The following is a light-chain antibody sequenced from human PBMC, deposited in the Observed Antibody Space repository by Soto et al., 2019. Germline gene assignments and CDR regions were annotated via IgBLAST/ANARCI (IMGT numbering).Light chain of an antibody. Sequence: QTVVTQEPSLTVSPGGTVTLTCGSSPGAVTNGHYPYWFQQKPGQAPRTLIYDTTNRHSWTPARFSDALLGGKAALTLSGAQPEDEAEYYCLLSYNGPYVFGTGTKLTVL. V-gene: IGLV7-46*01. CDR3: LLSYNGPYV. CDR2: DTT. J-gene: IGLJ1*01. CDR1: PGAVTNGHY.